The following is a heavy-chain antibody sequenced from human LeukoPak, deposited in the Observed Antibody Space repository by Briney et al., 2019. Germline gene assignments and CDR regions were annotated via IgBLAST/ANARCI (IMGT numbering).Heavy chain of an antibody. Sequence: GGSLRLSCAASGFTFSSYWMRWVRQAPGKGLEWVANIKQDGSEKNYVDSVKGRFTISRDNAKNSPYLQVNSLRAEDTAVYYCASGLELDYWGQGTLVTVSS. CDR3: ASGLELDY. J-gene: IGHJ4*02. CDR1: GFTFSSYW. V-gene: IGHV3-7*03. CDR2: IKQDGSEK.